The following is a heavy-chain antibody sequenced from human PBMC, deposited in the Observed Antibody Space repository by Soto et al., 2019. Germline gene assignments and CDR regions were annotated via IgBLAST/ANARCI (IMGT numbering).Heavy chain of an antibody. J-gene: IGHJ5*02. D-gene: IGHD2-15*01. V-gene: IGHV4-38-2*01. Sequence: SETLSLTCAVSGYSISSGYYWGWIRQPPGKGLEWIGSIYHSGSTYYNPSLKSRVTISVDTSKNQFSLKLSSVTAADTAVYYCARVVGQLTEGWFDPWGQGTLVTVSS. CDR1: GYSISSGYY. CDR2: IYHSGST. CDR3: ARVVGQLTEGWFDP.